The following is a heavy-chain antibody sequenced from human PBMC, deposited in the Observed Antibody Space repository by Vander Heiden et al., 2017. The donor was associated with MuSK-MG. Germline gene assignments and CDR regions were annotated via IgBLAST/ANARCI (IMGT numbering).Heavy chain of an antibody. D-gene: IGHD3-22*01. V-gene: IGHV3-33*01. Sequence: VQLVESGGGVVPPGRSLSLSWAESGFTFGSYGMDWVRQAPGKGLDGVAVIWYDGSNKYYADSVKGRFTISRDNSKNTLYLQMNSLRAEDTAVYYCARGRGDYYDSSGPSYYFDYWGQGTLVTVSS. J-gene: IGHJ4*02. CDR2: IWYDGSNK. CDR3: ARGRGDYYDSSGPSYYFDY. CDR1: GFTFGSYG.